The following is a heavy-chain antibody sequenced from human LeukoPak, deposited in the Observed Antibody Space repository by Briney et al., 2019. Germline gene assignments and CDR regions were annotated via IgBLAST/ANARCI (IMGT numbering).Heavy chain of an antibody. D-gene: IGHD1-7*01. V-gene: IGHV3-7*01. Sequence: GGSLRLSCAASGFTFSTYWMSWVRQAPGKGLEWAANIKDDGSEKYYVDSVKGRFTISRDNAKNSLYLQMNSLRAEDTAVYYCARDSITGTTNDYWGQGTLVTVSS. CDR3: ARDSITGTTNDY. CDR2: IKDDGSEK. J-gene: IGHJ4*02. CDR1: GFTFSTYW.